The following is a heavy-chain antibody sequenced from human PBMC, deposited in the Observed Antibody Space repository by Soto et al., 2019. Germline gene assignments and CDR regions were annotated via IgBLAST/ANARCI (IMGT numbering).Heavy chain of an antibody. V-gene: IGHV4-31*03. D-gene: IGHD6-19*01. Sequence: QVQLQESGPGLVKPSQTLSLTCTVSGGSISSGGYYWSWIRQHPGKGLEWIGDIYYSGSTYYNPAINSRVTISVDTSKDPFSLKLSSVTAADTAVYYCARDFTDSSGPTLGMGVWGQGTTVTVSS. J-gene: IGHJ6*02. CDR2: IYYSGST. CDR1: GGSISSGGYY. CDR3: ARDFTDSSGPTLGMGV.